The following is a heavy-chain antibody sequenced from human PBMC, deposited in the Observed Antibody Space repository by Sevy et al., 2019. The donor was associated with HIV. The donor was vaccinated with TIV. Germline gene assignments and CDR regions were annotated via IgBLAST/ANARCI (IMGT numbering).Heavy chain of an antibody. J-gene: IGHJ4*02. V-gene: IGHV6-1*01. CDR2: TYYRSKWYT. CDR1: GDSVSSNRAA. Sequence: KQSQTLSLTCVISGDSVSSNRAAWNWIRQSPSRGLEWRGRTYYRSKWYTDYAVSVKSRITINPDTSKNQVSLQLNSVTPEDTAVYYCTRGAHSLDYWGQGTLVTVSS. CDR3: TRGAHSLDY. D-gene: IGHD2-15*01.